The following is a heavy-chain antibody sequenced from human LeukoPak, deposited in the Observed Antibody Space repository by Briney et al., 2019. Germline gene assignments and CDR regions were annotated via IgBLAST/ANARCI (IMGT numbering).Heavy chain of an antibody. CDR3: AGSGYAFDD. CDR2: IKSNIDGGTT. J-gene: IGHJ4*02. Sequence: GGSLRLSCAASGFTFSYAWMTWVRQAPGKGLEWVGLIKSNIDGGTTDYAAPVKGRFTISRDDSKNTVYLQMNSLKTEDTAVYYCAGSGYAFDDWGQGTLVTVSS. CDR1: GFTFSYAW. D-gene: IGHD3-22*01. V-gene: IGHV3-15*01.